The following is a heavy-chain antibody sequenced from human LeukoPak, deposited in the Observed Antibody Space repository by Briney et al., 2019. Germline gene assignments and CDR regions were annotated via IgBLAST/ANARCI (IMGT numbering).Heavy chain of an antibody. D-gene: IGHD6-13*01. V-gene: IGHV3-30-3*01. CDR3: ARAPYSSSWYDY. CDR1: GFTFSSYA. J-gene: IGHJ4*02. CDR2: ISYDGSNK. Sequence: RPGRSLRLSCAASGFTFSSYAMHWVRQAPGKGLEWVAVISYDGSNKYYADSVKGRFTISRDNSKNTLYLQMNSLRAEDTAVYYCARAPYSSSWYDYWGQGTLVTVSS.